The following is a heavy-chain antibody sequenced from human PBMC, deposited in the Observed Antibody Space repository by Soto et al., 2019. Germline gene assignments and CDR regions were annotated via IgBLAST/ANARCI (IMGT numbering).Heavy chain of an antibody. J-gene: IGHJ3*02. CDR1: GFTFSSYS. V-gene: IGHV3-21*01. Sequence: GGSLRLSCAASGFTFSSYSMNWVRQAPGKGLEWVSSISSSSYIYYADSVKGRFTISRENAKNSLYLQMNSLRAEDTAVYYCARVRYCSSTSCYDAFDIWGQGTMVTVSS. CDR2: ISSSSYI. CDR3: ARVRYCSSTSCYDAFDI. D-gene: IGHD2-2*01.